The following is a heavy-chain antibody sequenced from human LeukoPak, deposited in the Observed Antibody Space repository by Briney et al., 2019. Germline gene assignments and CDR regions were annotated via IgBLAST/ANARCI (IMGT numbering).Heavy chain of an antibody. V-gene: IGHV4-59*01. CDR1: GGSISSFY. J-gene: IGHJ4*02. CDR3: ARATDYGGNLDN. D-gene: IGHD4-23*01. CDR2: IYYSGGT. Sequence: SETLSLTCTVSGGSISSFYWSWIRQPPGKGLEWIGYIYYSGGTDYNPSLKSRVTISIDTSKNQFPLKLSSVTAADTAVYYCARATDYGGNLDNWGQGTLVTVSA.